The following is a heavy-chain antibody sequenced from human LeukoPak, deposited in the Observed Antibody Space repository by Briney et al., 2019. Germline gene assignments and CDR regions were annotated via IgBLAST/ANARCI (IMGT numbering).Heavy chain of an antibody. CDR3: ARGRGYCSSTSCYYSDY. V-gene: IGHV3-66*02. CDR2: IYSGGST. CDR1: GFTVSSNY. D-gene: IGHD2-2*01. Sequence: GGSLRLSCAASGFTVSSNYMSWVRQAPGKGLEWVSVIYSGGSTYYADSVKGRFTISRDNSKNTLYLQMNSLRAEDTAVYYCARGRGYCSSTSCYYSDYWGQGTLVTVSS. J-gene: IGHJ4*02.